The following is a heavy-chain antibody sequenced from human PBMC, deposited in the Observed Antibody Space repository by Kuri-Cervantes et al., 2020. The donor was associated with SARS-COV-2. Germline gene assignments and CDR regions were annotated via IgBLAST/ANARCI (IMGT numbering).Heavy chain of an antibody. CDR1: GYTFTNYA. CDR2: INPNSGGT. Sequence: ASVKVSCKASGYTFTNYAMNWVRQAPGQGLEWLGWINPNSGGTNYAQKFQGRVTMTRDTSISTAYMELSRLRSDDTAVYYCARGRFICSSISCYRGWFDPWGQGTLVTVSS. D-gene: IGHD2-2*01. CDR3: ARGRFICSSISCYRGWFDP. J-gene: IGHJ5*02. V-gene: IGHV1-2*02.